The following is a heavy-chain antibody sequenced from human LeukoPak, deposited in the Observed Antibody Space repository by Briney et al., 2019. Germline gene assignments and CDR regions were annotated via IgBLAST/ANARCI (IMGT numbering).Heavy chain of an antibody. CDR2: IYYSGST. V-gene: IGHV4-30-4*01. CDR1: GGSISSGDYY. CDR3: ASYGSGSYRRPTFDY. J-gene: IGHJ4*02. D-gene: IGHD3-10*01. Sequence: SETLSLTCTVSGGSISSGDYYWSWIRQPPGKGLEWIGYIYYSGSTYYNPSLKSRVTISVDTSKNQFSLKLSSVTAADTAVYYCASYGSGSYRRPTFDYWGQGTLVTVSS.